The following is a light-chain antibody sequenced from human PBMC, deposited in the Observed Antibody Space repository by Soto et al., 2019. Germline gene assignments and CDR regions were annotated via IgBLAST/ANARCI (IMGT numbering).Light chain of an antibody. J-gene: IGLJ1*01. V-gene: IGLV1-40*01. CDR3: QSYDSSLSAPYV. Sequence: QSLLTQPPSVSGAPGQRVTISCTGSSSNIGAGYDVHWYQQLPGTAPKLLIYGNSNRPSGVPDRLSGSKSGTSASLAITGLQAEDEADYYCQSYDSSLSAPYVFGTGTKVTVL. CDR2: GNS. CDR1: SSNIGAGYD.